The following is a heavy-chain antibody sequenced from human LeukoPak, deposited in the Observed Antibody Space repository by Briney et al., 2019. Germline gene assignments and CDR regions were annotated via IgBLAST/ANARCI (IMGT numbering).Heavy chain of an antibody. D-gene: IGHD6-19*01. CDR2: ISTSSSTI. V-gene: IGHV3-48*01. CDR3: ARGVSSGWYGD. CDR1: GFTFTNYA. Sequence: PGGSLRLSCAASGFTFTNYAMIWVRQAPGKGLEWISYISTSSSTIYYADSVKGRFTISRDNARNTLYLQMNRLRAEDTAVYYCARGVSSGWYGDWGQGTLVTVSS. J-gene: IGHJ4*02.